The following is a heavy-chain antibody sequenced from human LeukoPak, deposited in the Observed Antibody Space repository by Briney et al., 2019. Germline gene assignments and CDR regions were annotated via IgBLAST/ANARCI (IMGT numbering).Heavy chain of an antibody. V-gene: IGHV3-9*01. CDR2: ISWNSGGM. CDR1: GFTFDDYA. D-gene: IGHD5-18*01. J-gene: IGHJ4*02. CDR3: AKPAGYSYGDYFDY. Sequence: GGSLRLSCAASGFTFDDYAMHWVRHAPGKGLEWVSGISWNSGGMGYADSVKGRFTISRDNAKNSLYLQMNSLRAEDTALYYCAKPAGYSYGDYFDYWGQGTLVTVSS.